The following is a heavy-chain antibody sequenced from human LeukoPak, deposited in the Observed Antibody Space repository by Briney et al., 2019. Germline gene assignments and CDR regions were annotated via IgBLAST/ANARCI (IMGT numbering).Heavy chain of an antibody. Sequence: SETLLLTCAVYGGSFSGYYWSWIRQSPGKGLEWIGEINQSGSTNHNPSLKSRVTISVDTSKNQFSLKVSSVTAADTAVYYCARGYGSGFAYWGQGTLVTVSS. CDR2: INQSGST. J-gene: IGHJ4*02. CDR3: ARGYGSGFAY. D-gene: IGHD3-10*01. CDR1: GGSFSGYY. V-gene: IGHV4-34*01.